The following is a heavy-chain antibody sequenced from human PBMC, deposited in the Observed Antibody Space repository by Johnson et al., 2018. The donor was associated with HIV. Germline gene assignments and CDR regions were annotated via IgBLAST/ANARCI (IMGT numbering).Heavy chain of an antibody. D-gene: IGHD6-6*01. CDR2: VSYDGSKK. J-gene: IGHJ3*02. CDR3: AKVHSSSSNGFDI. CDR1: GFTFSSYG. V-gene: IGHV3-30*18. Sequence: QVQLLESGGGLVQPGGSLRLSCAASGFTFSSYGMHWVRQAPGKGLELVAIVSYDGSKKYYPDSVKGRFTISRDNSKNTLYLQMNSLRGEDTAVYYCAKVHSSSSNGFDIWGQGTMVTVSS.